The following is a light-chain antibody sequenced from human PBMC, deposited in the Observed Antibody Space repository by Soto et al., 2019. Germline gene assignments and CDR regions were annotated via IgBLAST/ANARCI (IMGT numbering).Light chain of an antibody. J-gene: IGLJ1*01. CDR1: NGDIGNYDL. CDR3: CSYASSSTYV. CDR2: EVT. V-gene: IGLV2-23*02. Sequence: QSVLTQPTSVSGSPGQSITFSCTGTNGDIGNYDLVSWYQQHPGKAPKLLISEVTKRPPGISYRFSGSKSGNTASLTISGLQAEDEADYYCCSYASSSTYVFGTGTKVTVL.